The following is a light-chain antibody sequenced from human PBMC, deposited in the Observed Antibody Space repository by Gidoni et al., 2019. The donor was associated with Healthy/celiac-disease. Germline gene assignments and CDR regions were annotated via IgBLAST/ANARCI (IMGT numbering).Light chain of an antibody. CDR2: GAS. CDR1: KIVSSN. J-gene: IGKJ1*01. Sequence: IVMKQPTATLAVSPEKRATLSCRAQKIVSSNLAWYQQKPGQAPMLLFYGASTRATGIPAMCSGSGSRTYFTLTISILQSEVFAVYYCQHYSNLPQTFGQGTKVEIK. CDR3: QHYSNLPQT. V-gene: IGKV3-15*01.